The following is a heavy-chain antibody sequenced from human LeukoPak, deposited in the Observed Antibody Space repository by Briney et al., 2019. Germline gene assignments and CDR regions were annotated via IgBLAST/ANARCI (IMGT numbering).Heavy chain of an antibody. V-gene: IGHV3-7*03. Sequence: GRSLRLSCAASGFTFSSSCMSWVRQAPGKGLEWVANIKQGGSEKYYVDSAKGRFTISRDNSKNSLYLQMNSLRAEDTALYYCARDKQGTSDAFDIWGQGTMVTVSS. J-gene: IGHJ3*02. CDR2: IKQGGSEK. D-gene: IGHD1-1*01. CDR1: GFTFSSSC. CDR3: ARDKQGTSDAFDI.